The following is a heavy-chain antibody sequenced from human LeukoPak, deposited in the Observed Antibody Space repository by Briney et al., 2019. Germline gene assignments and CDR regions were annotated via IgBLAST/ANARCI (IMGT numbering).Heavy chain of an antibody. CDR3: ARHLSDYYGSGSYYNPLQSQNNWFDP. D-gene: IGHD3-10*01. Sequence: PSETLSLTCTVSGGSISSSSYYWGWIRQPPGKGLEWIGSIYYSGSTYYNPSLKSRVTISVDTSKNQFSLKLSSVTAADTAVYYCARHLSDYYGSGSYYNPLQSQNNWFDPWGQGTLVTVSS. CDR2: IYYSGST. J-gene: IGHJ5*02. CDR1: GGSISSSSYY. V-gene: IGHV4-39*01.